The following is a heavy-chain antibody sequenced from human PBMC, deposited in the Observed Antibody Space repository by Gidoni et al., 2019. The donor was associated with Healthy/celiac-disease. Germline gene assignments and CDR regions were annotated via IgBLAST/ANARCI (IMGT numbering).Heavy chain of an antibody. CDR1: GFTFSSYA. CDR2: ISSNGGST. J-gene: IGHJ4*02. Sequence: EVQLVESGGGLVQPGGSLRLSCSASGFTFSSYAMHWVRQAPGKGLEYVSAISSNGGSTYYADSVKGRFTISRDNSKNTLYLQMSSLRAEDTAVYYCVKGGRKVVVPAAIDYWGQGTLVTVSS. V-gene: IGHV3-64D*06. CDR3: VKGGRKVVVPAAIDY. D-gene: IGHD2-2*02.